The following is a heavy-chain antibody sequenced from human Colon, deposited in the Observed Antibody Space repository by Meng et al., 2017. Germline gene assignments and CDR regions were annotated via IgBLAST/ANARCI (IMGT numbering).Heavy chain of an antibody. Sequence: SETLSLTCTVSGGSISGYYWNWIRQPAGKGLEWIGRIYTSGSTNYNPSLKSRVTVSIDTSKNQFSLKLSSVTAADTALYYCARAGIQNGSYYPLDYWGQGTLVTVSS. CDR3: ARAGIQNGSYYPLDY. D-gene: IGHD1-26*01. V-gene: IGHV4-4*07. J-gene: IGHJ4*02. CDR1: GGSISGYY. CDR2: IYTSGST.